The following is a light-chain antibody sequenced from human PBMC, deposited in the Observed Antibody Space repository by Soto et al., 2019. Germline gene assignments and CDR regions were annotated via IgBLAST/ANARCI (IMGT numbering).Light chain of an antibody. CDR1: SSDVGGYNY. CDR2: EVN. Sequence: QSALTQPPSASGSPGQSVAISCTGTSSDVGGYNYVSWYQQHPGKAPKLMIYEVNKRPSGVPDRFSGSKSGNTASLTVSGLRAEDEADYYCSSYAGSSHVFGTGTKVTLL. J-gene: IGLJ1*01. CDR3: SSYAGSSHV. V-gene: IGLV2-8*01.